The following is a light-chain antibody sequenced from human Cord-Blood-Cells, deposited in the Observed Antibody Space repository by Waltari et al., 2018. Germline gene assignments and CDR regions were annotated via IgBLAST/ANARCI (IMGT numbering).Light chain of an antibody. CDR2: DAS. CDR3: QQRSNWPPLT. CDR1: QSVSSY. V-gene: IGKV3-11*01. Sequence: EIVLLQSPATLSLSPGERATLSCRASQSVSSYLAWYQQKPGQAPRLLIYDASNRATGIPARFSGSGSGTDFTLTISSLEPEDFAVYYCQQRSNWPPLTFGPGTKVDIK. J-gene: IGKJ3*01.